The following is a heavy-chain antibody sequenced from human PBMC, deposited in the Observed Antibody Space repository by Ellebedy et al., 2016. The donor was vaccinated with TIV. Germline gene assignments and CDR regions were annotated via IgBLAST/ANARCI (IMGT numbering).Heavy chain of an antibody. J-gene: IGHJ6*03. CDR3: ARAFGCSSTSCYGALNYYYYMDV. V-gene: IGHV1-2*02. CDR1: GYTFTGYY. D-gene: IGHD2-2*01. CDR2: INPNSGGT. Sequence: ASVKVSXKASGYTFTGYYMHWVRQAPGQGLEWMGWINPNSGGTNYAQKFQGRVTMTRDTSISTAYMELSRLRSDDTAVYYCARAFGCSSTSCYGALNYYYYMDVWGKGTTVTVSS.